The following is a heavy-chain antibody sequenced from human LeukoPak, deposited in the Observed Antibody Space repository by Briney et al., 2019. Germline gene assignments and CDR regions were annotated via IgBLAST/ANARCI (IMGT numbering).Heavy chain of an antibody. CDR2: MNPNSGNT. V-gene: IGHV1-8*03. J-gene: IGHJ5*02. D-gene: IGHD2-8*01. CDR1: GYTFTSYD. Sequence: AASVKVSCKASGYTFTSYDINWVRQATGQGLEWMGWMNPNSGNTGYAQKFQGRVTITRNTSISTAYMELSSLRSEDTAVYYCARSRVFKWFDPWGQGTLVTVSS. CDR3: ARSRVFKWFDP.